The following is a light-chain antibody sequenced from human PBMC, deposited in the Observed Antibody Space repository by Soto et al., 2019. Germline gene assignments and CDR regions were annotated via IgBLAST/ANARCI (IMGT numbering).Light chain of an antibody. V-gene: IGKV1-39*01. CDR1: QSISSY. J-gene: IGKJ2*01. Sequence: DIQMTQSPSALSASVGDRVTITCRASQSISSYLNWYQQKPGKAPKLLIYAASSLQSGVPSRFSDSGSGTDFTLTISSLQPEDFATYYCLQDYNYPYTFGQGTKVDIK. CDR3: LQDYNYPYT. CDR2: AAS.